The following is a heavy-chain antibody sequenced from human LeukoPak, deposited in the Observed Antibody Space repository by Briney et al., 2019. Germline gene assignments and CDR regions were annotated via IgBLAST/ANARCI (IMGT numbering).Heavy chain of an antibody. CDR2: IYYSGST. Sequence: SQTLSLTCTVSGGSISSGDYYWRWIRQPPGKGLEWIGYIYYSGSTYYNPSLKSRVTISADTSKNQFSLKLSSVTAADTAVYYCARDYYDSSGYFRSYWFDPWGQGTLVTVSS. J-gene: IGHJ5*02. CDR1: GGSISSGDYY. V-gene: IGHV4-30-4*01. D-gene: IGHD3-22*01. CDR3: ARDYYDSSGYFRSYWFDP.